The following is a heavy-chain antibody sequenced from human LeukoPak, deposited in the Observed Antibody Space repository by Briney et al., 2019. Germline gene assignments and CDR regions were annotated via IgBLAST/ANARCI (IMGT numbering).Heavy chain of an antibody. Sequence: GSLRLSCAASGFTFSSYWMHWVRQAPGKGLVWVSRINNDGGSTSYADSVKGRFTISRDNAKNTLYLQMNSLRAADTAVYYCAKHTSYYYYYMDVWGKGTTVTVSS. CDR2: INNDGGST. J-gene: IGHJ6*03. V-gene: IGHV3-74*01. CDR1: GFTFSSYW. CDR3: AKHTSYYYYYMDV. D-gene: IGHD3-3*01.